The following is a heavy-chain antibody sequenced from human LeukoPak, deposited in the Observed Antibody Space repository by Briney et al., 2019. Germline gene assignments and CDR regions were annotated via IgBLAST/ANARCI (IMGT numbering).Heavy chain of an antibody. D-gene: IGHD6-19*01. Sequence: ASVKVSCKASGYTFTGYYMHWVRQAPGQGLEWMGWINPNGGVTNYAQKFQGRVTMTRDTSISTVYMELSRLRSDDTAVYYCARDLSAVTGTGDYWGQGTLATVSS. CDR1: GYTFTGYY. V-gene: IGHV1-2*02. CDR2: INPNGGVT. CDR3: ARDLSAVTGTGDY. J-gene: IGHJ4*02.